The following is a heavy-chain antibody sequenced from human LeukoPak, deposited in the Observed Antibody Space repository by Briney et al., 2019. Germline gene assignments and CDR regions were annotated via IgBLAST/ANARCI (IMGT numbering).Heavy chain of an antibody. Sequence: ASVKVSRKASGYTFTSYGISWVRQAPGQGLEWMGWISAYNGNTNYAQKLQGRVTMTTDTSTSTAYLELSSLRSEDTAVYYCAAEGQWSLVHYFNSWGQGTLVTVSS. V-gene: IGHV1-18*01. D-gene: IGHD2-15*01. CDR3: AAEGQWSLVHYFNS. CDR1: GYTFTSYG. J-gene: IGHJ4*02. CDR2: ISAYNGNT.